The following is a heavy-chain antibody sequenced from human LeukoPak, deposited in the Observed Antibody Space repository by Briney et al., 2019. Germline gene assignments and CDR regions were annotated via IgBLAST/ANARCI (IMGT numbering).Heavy chain of an antibody. CDR3: ARDLDILTGYYKPNNWFDP. Sequence: ASVKVSCKASGYTFTGYYMHWVRQAPGQGLEWMGWINPNSGGTNYAQKFQGRVTMTRDTSISTAYMELSRLRSDDTAVYYCARDLDILTGYYKPNNWFDPWGQGTLVTVSP. CDR1: GYTFTGYY. CDR2: INPNSGGT. J-gene: IGHJ5*02. D-gene: IGHD3-9*01. V-gene: IGHV1-2*02.